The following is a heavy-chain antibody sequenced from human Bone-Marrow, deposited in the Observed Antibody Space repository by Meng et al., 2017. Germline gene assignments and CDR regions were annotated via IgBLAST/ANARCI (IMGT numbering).Heavy chain of an antibody. J-gene: IGHJ4*02. CDR2: IISILGIA. CDR1: VGTFSSYT. CDR3: ARRVGRSSQPEYYFDY. Sequence: SVKVSCKASVGTFSSYTISWVRQAPGQGLEWMGRIISILGIANYAQKFQGRVTITADKSTSTAYMELSSLRSEDTAVYYCARRVGRSSQPEYYFDYWGQGTLVTVSS. D-gene: IGHD6-6*01. V-gene: IGHV1-69*02.